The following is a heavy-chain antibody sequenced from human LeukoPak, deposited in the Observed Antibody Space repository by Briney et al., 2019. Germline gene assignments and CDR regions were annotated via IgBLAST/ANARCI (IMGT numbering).Heavy chain of an antibody. D-gene: IGHD1-14*01. Sequence: GGSLRLSCAASGFTFSTFWMTWVRQAPGKGLEGVANINQDGSEKEYVDSVKGRFTISRDNAKNSLYLQVNSLRDDDTAVYYCGRVQKTQTGGTPDYWGQGTLVTVSS. J-gene: IGHJ4*02. CDR1: GFTFSTFW. CDR3: GRVQKTQTGGTPDY. CDR2: INQDGSEK. V-gene: IGHV3-7*01.